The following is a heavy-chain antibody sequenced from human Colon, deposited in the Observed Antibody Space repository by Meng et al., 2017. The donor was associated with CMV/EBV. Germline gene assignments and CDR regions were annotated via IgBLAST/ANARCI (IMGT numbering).Heavy chain of an antibody. CDR2: ISTRSSYT. CDR3: ARGRLPFGIAAAGTYFDY. CDR1: GFTFSTYS. V-gene: IGHV3-21*01. J-gene: IGHJ4*02. D-gene: IGHD6-13*01. Sequence: GESLKISCAASGFTFSTYSMNWVRQAPGRGLEWVSSISTRSSYTYYADSVKGRFTISRDNAKNSLYLQMNSLRAEDTAVYYCARGRLPFGIAAAGTYFDYWGQGTLVTVSS.